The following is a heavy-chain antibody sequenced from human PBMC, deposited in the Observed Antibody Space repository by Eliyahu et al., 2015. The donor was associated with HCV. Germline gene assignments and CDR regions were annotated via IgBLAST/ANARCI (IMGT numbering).Heavy chain of an antibody. CDR2: ISTSGGST. Sequence: EVQLVESGGGLIQPGGSLRLSCAASGFTFSSYAMSWVRQAPGKGLECVSAISTSGGSTYYADSVKGRFTISRDNSKNTLYLQMNSLRAEDTAIYSCAKGPSAFDIWGQGTMVTVSS. CDR3: AKGPSAFDI. CDR1: GFTFSSYA. J-gene: IGHJ3*02. V-gene: IGHV3-23*04.